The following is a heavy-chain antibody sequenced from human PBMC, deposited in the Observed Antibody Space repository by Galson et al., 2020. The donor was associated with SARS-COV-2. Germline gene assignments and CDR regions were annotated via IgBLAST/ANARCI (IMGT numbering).Heavy chain of an antibody. Sequence: GGSLRLSCAASGFTFSSYAMSWVRQAPGKGLEWVSAISGSGGSTYYADSVKGRFTISRDNSKNTLYLQMNSLRAEDTAVYYCVKDTAGYGDYGDAFDIWGQGTMVTVSS. J-gene: IGHJ3*02. CDR1: GFTFSSYA. V-gene: IGHV3-23*01. CDR3: VKDTAGYGDYGDAFDI. CDR2: ISGSGGST. D-gene: IGHD4-17*01.